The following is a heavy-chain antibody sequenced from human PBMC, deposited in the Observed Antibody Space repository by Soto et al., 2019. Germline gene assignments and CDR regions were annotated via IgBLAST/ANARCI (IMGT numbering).Heavy chain of an antibody. CDR2: IGANEGNT. V-gene: IGHV1-18*01. CDR1: GFTLITYG. D-gene: IGHD6-19*01. CDR3: ARHRSSGWPETPSFDY. J-gene: IGHJ4*02. Sequence: QVQLVQSGPELKKPGASVKVSCKASGFTLITYGIDWVRQAPGQGLEWMGWIGANEGNTNFAQKLQGRVTLTTDTSTDTAYMELRSLRSDDTALYYCARHRSSGWPETPSFDYWGQGTLVTVAS.